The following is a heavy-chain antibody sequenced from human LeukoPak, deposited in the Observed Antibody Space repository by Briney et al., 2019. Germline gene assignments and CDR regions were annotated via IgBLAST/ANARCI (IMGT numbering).Heavy chain of an antibody. V-gene: IGHV1-69*05. CDR3: ARSGIAAADTSDY. Sequence: ASVKVSCNASGGTFSSYAISWVRQAPGQGLEWMGRIIPIFGTANYAQKFQGRVTITTDESTSTAYMELSSLRSEDTAVYYCARSGIAAADTSDYWGQGTLVTVSS. CDR2: IIPIFGTA. D-gene: IGHD6-13*01. J-gene: IGHJ4*02. CDR1: GGTFSSYA.